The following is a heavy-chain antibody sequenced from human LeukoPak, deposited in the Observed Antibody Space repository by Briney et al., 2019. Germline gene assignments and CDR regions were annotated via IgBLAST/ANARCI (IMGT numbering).Heavy chain of an antibody. CDR2: IWYDGSNR. Sequence: GRSLRLSCAASGFTSSSYGMHWVRQAPGKGLEWVAVIWYDGSNRYYADSVKGRYTISRDNSKNTLYLQMNSLRAEDTAVYYCARDPAYCGGDCYSGPDYWGQGTLVTVSS. CDR1: GFTSSSYG. D-gene: IGHD2-21*02. J-gene: IGHJ4*02. CDR3: ARDPAYCGGDCYSGPDY. V-gene: IGHV3-33*01.